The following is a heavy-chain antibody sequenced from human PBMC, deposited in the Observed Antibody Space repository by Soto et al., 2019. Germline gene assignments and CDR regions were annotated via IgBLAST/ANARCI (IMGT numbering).Heavy chain of an antibody. J-gene: IGHJ4*02. CDR3: ASSYGVSWYGDF. D-gene: IGHD6-13*01. V-gene: IGHV1-69*01. Sequence: QVQLVQSGAEVRKPGSSVKVSCHSSGDSFNDYPVTWVRQAPGQGLEWMGGTIPVSGTTNYAQEFQGRVTITADVYTSTVYMELSRLKYEDTALYYCASSYGVSWYGDFWGQGTLVTVSS. CDR1: GDSFNDYP. CDR2: TIPVSGTT.